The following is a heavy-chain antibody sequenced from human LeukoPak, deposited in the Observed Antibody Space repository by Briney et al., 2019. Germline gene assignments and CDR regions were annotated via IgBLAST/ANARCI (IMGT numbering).Heavy chain of an antibody. D-gene: IGHD5-24*01. Sequence: PGGSLRLSCAASGFTFSNYPMHWVRQAPGKGLEWVAVVSDDGNNIYYADSVKGRFTISRDDFKSTLYLQMNSLRAEDTAVYYCAKSGYNRFDYWGQGALVTVSS. CDR3: AKSGYNRFDY. V-gene: IGHV3-30*18. CDR2: VSDDGNNI. CDR1: GFTFSNYP. J-gene: IGHJ4*02.